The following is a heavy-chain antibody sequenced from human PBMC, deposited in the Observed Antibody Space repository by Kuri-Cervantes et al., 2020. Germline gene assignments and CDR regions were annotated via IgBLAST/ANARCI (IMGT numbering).Heavy chain of an antibody. J-gene: IGHJ6*02. V-gene: IGHV1-2*02. Sequence: ASVKVSCKAFGYTFTSYAMNWVRQAPGQGLEWVGWINPNSGGTNYAQKFQGRVTMTRDTSISTAYMELSRLRSDDTAVYYCARDLVAAAFPFYYYYYGMDVWGQGTTVTVSS. CDR1: GYTFTSYA. D-gene: IGHD2-15*01. CDR2: INPNSGGT. CDR3: ARDLVAAAFPFYYYYYGMDV.